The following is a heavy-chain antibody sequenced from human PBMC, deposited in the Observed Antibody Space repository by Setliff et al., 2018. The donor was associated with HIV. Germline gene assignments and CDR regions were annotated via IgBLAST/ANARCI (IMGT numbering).Heavy chain of an antibody. V-gene: IGHV4-34*01. J-gene: IGHJ4*02. CDR3: ARQPLYNDYDWRSYYFDY. Sequence: PSETLSLTCAVYGGSFSGYYWRWIRQPPGKGLEWIGSMYHTGSTYYSPSLNSRFTISVDTSKNQFSLKLRSVTAADTAVYYCARQPLYNDYDWRSYYFDYWGQGSLVTVSS. CDR1: GGSFSGYY. D-gene: IGHD5-12*01. CDR2: MYHTGST.